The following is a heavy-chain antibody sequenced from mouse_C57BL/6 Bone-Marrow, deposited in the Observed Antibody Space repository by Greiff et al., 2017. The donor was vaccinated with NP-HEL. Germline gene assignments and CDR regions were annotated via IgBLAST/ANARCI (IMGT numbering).Heavy chain of an antibody. CDR3: AYDYDGDYFDY. J-gene: IGHJ2*01. CDR1: GYTFTDYN. V-gene: IGHV1-22*01. CDR2: INPNNGGT. Sequence: VQLQQSGPELVKPGATVKMSCKASGYTFTDYNMHWVKQSHGKSLEWIGYINPNNGGTSSHQKFKGKAKLTVTKSSSTDYMELRSLTSEESAVYYCAYDYDGDYFDYWGQGTTLTVSS. D-gene: IGHD2-4*01.